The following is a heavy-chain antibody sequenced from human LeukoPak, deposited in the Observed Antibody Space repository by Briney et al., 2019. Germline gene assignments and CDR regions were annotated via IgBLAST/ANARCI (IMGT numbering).Heavy chain of an antibody. J-gene: IGHJ6*03. D-gene: IGHD3-3*01. Sequence: SETLSLTCTVSGGSISSYYWTWIRQAPGKGLEWIGYVYYSVSTNYNPSLKSRVSISQDTSKNQVSLKLSSVTAADTAVYYCARQESGPYHYMDVWGKGTTVTVSS. CDR3: ARQESGPYHYMDV. CDR2: VYYSVST. CDR1: GGSISSYY. V-gene: IGHV4-59*08.